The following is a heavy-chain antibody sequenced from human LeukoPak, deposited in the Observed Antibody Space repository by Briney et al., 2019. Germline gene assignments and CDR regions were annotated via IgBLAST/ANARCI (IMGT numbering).Heavy chain of an antibody. Sequence: SETLSLTCTVSGGSISSGSYYWSWIRQPPGKGLEWIGEINHSGSTNYNPSLKSRVTISVDTSKNQFSLKLSSVTAADTAVYYCARGPVLRYFDSRYYFDYWGQGTLVTASS. V-gene: IGHV4-39*07. CDR2: INHSGST. CDR1: GGSISSGSYY. J-gene: IGHJ4*02. D-gene: IGHD3-9*01. CDR3: ARGPVLRYFDSRYYFDY.